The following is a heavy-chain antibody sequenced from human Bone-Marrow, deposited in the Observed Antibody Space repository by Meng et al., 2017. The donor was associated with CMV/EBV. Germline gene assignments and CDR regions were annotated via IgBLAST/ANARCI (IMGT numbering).Heavy chain of an antibody. J-gene: IGHJ3*02. D-gene: IGHD6-13*01. V-gene: IGHV1-69*02. Sequence: SVKVSCKASGGTFSSYTISWVRQAPGQGLEWMGRIIPILGIANYAQKFQGRVTITADKSTSTVYMELSSLRSEDTAVYYCAAGHAEQLAAFDIWGQGTMVTVS. CDR1: GGTFSSYT. CDR3: AAGHAEQLAAFDI. CDR2: IIPILGIA.